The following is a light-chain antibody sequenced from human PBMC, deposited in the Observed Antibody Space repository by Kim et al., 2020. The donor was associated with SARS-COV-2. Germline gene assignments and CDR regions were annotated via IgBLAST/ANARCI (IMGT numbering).Light chain of an antibody. CDR3: QAWDGGNWGV. J-gene: IGLJ3*02. CDR2: NDT. Sequence: SYELTQPPSVSVSPGQTVTITCSGNKLGDKYVAWYRQRPGQSPVQVIYNDTKRPSGIPERISGSNSGNTASLTISGAQAIDEAAYYCQAWDGGNWGVFGGGTQLTVL. CDR1: KLGDKY. V-gene: IGLV3-1*01.